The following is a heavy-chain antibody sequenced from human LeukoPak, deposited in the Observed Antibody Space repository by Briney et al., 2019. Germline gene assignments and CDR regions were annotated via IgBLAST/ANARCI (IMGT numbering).Heavy chain of an antibody. J-gene: IGHJ4*02. D-gene: IGHD3-22*01. CDR2: VSGSGGIP. V-gene: IGHV3-23*01. CDR1: GFSFSTFA. CDR3: ARVGRRTYYYDSSGYYNRFDY. Sequence: GGSLRLSCAGSGFSFSTFAMTWVRQAPGKGLEWVSSVSGSGGIPSYADSVKGRFTISRDNAKNSLYLQMNSLRAEDTALYYCARVGRRTYYYDSSGYYNRFDYWGQGTLVTVSS.